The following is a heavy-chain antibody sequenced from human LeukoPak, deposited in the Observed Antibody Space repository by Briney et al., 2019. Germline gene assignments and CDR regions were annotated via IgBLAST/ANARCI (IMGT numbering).Heavy chain of an antibody. CDR2: ISGGGDFT. CDR1: GFTFRSFA. CDR3: AKSVFDSSGDPYMDV. V-gene: IGHV3-23*01. Sequence: GGSLRLSCEASGFTFRSFAMNWVRQAPGKGLECVSAISGGGDFTKYADSVKGRFTISRDNSKSTLYLQMNSLRAEDTAVYYCAKSVFDSSGDPYMDVWGKGTTVTISS. J-gene: IGHJ6*03. D-gene: IGHD3-22*01.